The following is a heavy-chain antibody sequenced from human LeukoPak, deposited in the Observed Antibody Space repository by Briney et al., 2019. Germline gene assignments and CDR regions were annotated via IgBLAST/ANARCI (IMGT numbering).Heavy chain of an antibody. CDR1: GSYW. V-gene: IGHV3-74*01. Sequence: GGSLRLSCAASGSYWMHWVRQAPGKGLVWVSHINSDGSWTSYADSVKGRFTISRDNSKNTLYLQMNSLRAEDTAVYYCAREPGYYYYYGMDVWGQGTTVTVSS. J-gene: IGHJ6*02. CDR3: AREPGYYYYYGMDV. CDR2: INSDGSWT.